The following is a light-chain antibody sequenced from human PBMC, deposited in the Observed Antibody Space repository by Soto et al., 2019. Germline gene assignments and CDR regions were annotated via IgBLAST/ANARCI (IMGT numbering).Light chain of an antibody. CDR1: QSVSSSY. Sequence: EIVLTQSPGTLSLSPGERATLSCRASQSVSSSYLAWYQQKPGQAPRLLIYGASSRATGIPDRFSGSGSGTDFTLTISRLEPEDFEVYYCQQYGSSPWTFGHGTKVDI. J-gene: IGKJ1*01. V-gene: IGKV3-20*01. CDR3: QQYGSSPWT. CDR2: GAS.